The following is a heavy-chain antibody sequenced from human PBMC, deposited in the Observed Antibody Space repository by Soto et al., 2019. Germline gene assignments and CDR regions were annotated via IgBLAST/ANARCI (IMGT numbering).Heavy chain of an antibody. Sequence: DVQLVQSGAEVKKPGESLRISCKTSGQRFTNHWINWVRQMPGKTLQWMGKIDPSDSYTKYSPSFQGHVTMSVDQSMTAAYLHWSSVRASDTAIYSCTRDQYDLRNGAQDAFDIWGQGTIVVVSS. J-gene: IGHJ3*02. V-gene: IGHV5-10-1*03. CDR2: IDPSDSYT. CDR3: TRDQYDLRNGAQDAFDI. CDR1: GQRFTNHW. D-gene: IGHD3-3*01.